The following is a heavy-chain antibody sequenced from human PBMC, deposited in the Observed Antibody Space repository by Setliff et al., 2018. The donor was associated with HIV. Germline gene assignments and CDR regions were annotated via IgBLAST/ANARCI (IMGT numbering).Heavy chain of an antibody. D-gene: IGHD3-3*01. V-gene: IGHV4-4*09. CDR3: ARRGRFMGWFDP. Sequence: ETPSLTCTVSGGSFSNFFWNWIRQPPGKGLEWIGYINSSGTTNYNPSLKSRVNISIDPSKNHFTLRLSSVTVADTAVYYCARRGRFMGWFDPWGQGSLVTVSS. CDR1: GGSFSNFF. CDR2: INSSGTT. J-gene: IGHJ5*02.